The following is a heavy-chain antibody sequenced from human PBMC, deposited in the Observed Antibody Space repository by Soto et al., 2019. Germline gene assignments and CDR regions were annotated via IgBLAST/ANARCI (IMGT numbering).Heavy chain of an antibody. CDR2: INTSVGSS. J-gene: IGHJ5*02. CDR3: TKDWQHGS. V-gene: IGHV3-23*01. CDR1: GFTFSSFA. Sequence: EVQLLESGGGLVQPGGSLRLSCAASGFTFSSFAMNWVRQAPGKGLECVSNINTSVGSSHYADSVKGRFTISRDNSRNTMSLQMSDLRADDTAVYYCTKDWQHGSCGQGTLVTVSS. D-gene: IGHD6-13*01.